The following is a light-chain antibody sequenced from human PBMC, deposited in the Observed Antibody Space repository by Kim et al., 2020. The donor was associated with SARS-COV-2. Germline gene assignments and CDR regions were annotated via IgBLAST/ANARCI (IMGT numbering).Light chain of an antibody. V-gene: IGLV1-40*01. CDR3: QSYDATLSAYVV. J-gene: IGLJ2*01. CDR1: TSNIGAGYD. Sequence: ITISCTGSTSNIGAGYDVLWYQLRPGSAPKLLIYGNNNRPSGVPDRFSASKSGTSASLAITGLQAEDEGEYYCQSYDATLSAYVVFGGGTQLTVL. CDR2: GNN.